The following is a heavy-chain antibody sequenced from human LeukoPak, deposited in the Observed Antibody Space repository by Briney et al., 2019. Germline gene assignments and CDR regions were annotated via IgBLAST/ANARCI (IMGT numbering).Heavy chain of an antibody. CDR3: ATPTDGGNGPPGY. CDR1: GGSTSSSSYY. D-gene: IGHD4-23*01. J-gene: IGHJ4*02. Sequence: PSETLSLTCTVSGGSTSSSSYYWGWIRQPPGKGLEWIGSIYYSGSTYYNPSLKSRVTISVDTSKNQFSLKLSSVTAADTAVYYCATPTDGGNGPPGYWGQGTLVTVSS. V-gene: IGHV4-39*01. CDR2: IYYSGST.